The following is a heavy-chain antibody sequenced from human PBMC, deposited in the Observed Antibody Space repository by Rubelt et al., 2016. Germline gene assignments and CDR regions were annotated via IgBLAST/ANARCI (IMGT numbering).Heavy chain of an antibody. Sequence: GSNKYYADSVKGRFTISRDNSKNTLYLQMNSLRAEDTAVYYCAKGGRYKSGWSFDYWGQGTLVTVSS. CDR3: AKGGRYKSGWSFDY. CDR2: GSNK. D-gene: IGHD6-19*01. V-gene: IGHV3-30*02. J-gene: IGHJ4*02.